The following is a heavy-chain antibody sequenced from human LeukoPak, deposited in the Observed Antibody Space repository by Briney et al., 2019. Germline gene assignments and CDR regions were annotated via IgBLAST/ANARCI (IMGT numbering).Heavy chain of an antibody. V-gene: IGHV4-4*07. Sequence: SETLSLTCTVSGGSISNYYWSWIRQPAAKGLEWIGRIYNAGRTNYNASLTSRVTMSEDTSNNQFSLQLSSVTAADTAVYYCARDLPSYYFGSGNIFDPWGQGILVTVSS. J-gene: IGHJ5*02. D-gene: IGHD3-10*01. CDR2: IYNAGRT. CDR1: GGSISNYY. CDR3: ARDLPSYYFGSGNIFDP.